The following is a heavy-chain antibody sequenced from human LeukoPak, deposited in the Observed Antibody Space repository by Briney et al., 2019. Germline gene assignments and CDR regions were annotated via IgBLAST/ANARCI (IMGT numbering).Heavy chain of an antibody. CDR2: IYYSGST. Sequence: SETLSLTCTVSGGSISSSSYYWGWIRQPPGKGLEWIGSIYYSGSTYYNPSLKSRVTISVDTSKNQFSLKLSSVIAADTAVYYCARHTFYYYDSSGYYERPFDYWGQGTLVTVSS. CDR3: ARHTFYYYDSSGYYERPFDY. D-gene: IGHD3-22*01. J-gene: IGHJ4*02. CDR1: GGSISSSSYY. V-gene: IGHV4-39*01.